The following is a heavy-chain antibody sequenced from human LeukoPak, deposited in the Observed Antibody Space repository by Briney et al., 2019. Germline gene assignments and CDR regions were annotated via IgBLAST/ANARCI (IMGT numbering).Heavy chain of an antibody. V-gene: IGHV3-21*04. CDR3: AKTAEVVKGYFDY. CDR2: ISSSSTYK. Sequence: PGGSLRLSCAASGFTFSSFTMNWVRQAPGKGLEWVSSISSSSTYKDYIDSVKGRFTISRDNANNSLYLQINSLRVEDTAVYYCAKTAEVVKGYFDYWGQGTLVTVSS. CDR1: GFTFSSFT. D-gene: IGHD3-22*01. J-gene: IGHJ4*02.